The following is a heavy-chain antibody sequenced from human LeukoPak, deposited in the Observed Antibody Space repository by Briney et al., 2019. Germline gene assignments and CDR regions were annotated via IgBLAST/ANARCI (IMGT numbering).Heavy chain of an antibody. CDR3: ARDSRRLVRGVPPYYYYYMDV. CDR1: GYTFTSYG. J-gene: IGHJ6*03. D-gene: IGHD3-10*01. CDR2: IGTYNGDT. V-gene: IGHV1-18*01. Sequence: ASVKVSCKASGYTFTSYGISWVRQAPGQGLEWMGWIGTYNGDTDYAQKLQGRVTMTSDTSTSTAYMELRSLRSDDTAVYYCARDSRRLVRGVPPYYYYYMDVWGTGTTVTVSS.